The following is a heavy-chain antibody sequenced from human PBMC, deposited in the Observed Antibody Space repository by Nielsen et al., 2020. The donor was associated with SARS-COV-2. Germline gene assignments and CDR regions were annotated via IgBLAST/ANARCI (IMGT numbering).Heavy chain of an antibody. D-gene: IGHD3-10*01. CDR1: GFTFSSYA. J-gene: IGHJ4*02. CDR3: AKHFTMVRGRIDY. CDR2: ISGSGGST. V-gene: IGHV3-23*01. Sequence: GGSLRLSCAASGFTFSSYAMGWVRQAPGKGLEWVSAISGSGGSTYYADSVKGRFTISRDNSKNTLYLQMNSLRAEDTAVYYCAKHFTMVRGRIDYWGQGTLVTVSS.